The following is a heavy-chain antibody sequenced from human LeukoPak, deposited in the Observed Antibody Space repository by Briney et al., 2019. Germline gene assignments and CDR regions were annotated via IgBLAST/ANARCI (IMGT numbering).Heavy chain of an antibody. V-gene: IGHV3-23*01. D-gene: IGHD3-10*01. CDR1: GFTFSSYA. Sequence: PGGSLRLSCAASGFTFSSYAMSWVRQAPGKGPEWVSAISGSGGSTYYADSVKGRFTISRDNSKNTLYLQMNSLRAEDTAVYYCAKDGGGGYGSGSTKTGNFDYWGQGTLVTVSS. CDR2: ISGSGGST. J-gene: IGHJ4*02. CDR3: AKDGGGGYGSGSTKTGNFDY.